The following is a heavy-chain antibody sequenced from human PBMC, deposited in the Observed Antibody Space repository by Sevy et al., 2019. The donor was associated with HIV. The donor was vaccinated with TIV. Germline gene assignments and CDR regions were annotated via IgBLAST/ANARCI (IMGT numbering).Heavy chain of an antibody. Sequence: SETLSLTCTVSGGSVSSGSYYWSWIRQPRGKGLEWIGYIYYSGSTNYNPSLKSRVTISVDTSKNQFSLKLSSVTAADTAVYYCARREGLYFGYWGQRTLVTVSS. CDR1: GGSVSSGSYY. V-gene: IGHV4-61*01. CDR3: ARREGLYFGY. D-gene: IGHD2-2*02. J-gene: IGHJ4*02. CDR2: IYYSGST.